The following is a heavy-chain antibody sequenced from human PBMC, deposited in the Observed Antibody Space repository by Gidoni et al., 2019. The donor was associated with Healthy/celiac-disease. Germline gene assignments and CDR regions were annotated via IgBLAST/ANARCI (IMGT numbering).Heavy chain of an antibody. CDR3: ARERGYSYEDWFDP. CDR2: ISYDGSNK. V-gene: IGHV3-30-3*01. CDR1: GFTFSSYA. Sequence: QVQLVESGGGVVQPGRSLRLSCAASGFTFSSYAMHWVRQAPGKGLEWVAVISYDGSNKYYADSVKGRFTISRDNSKNTLYLQMNSLRAEDTAVYYCARERGYSYEDWFDPWGQGTLVTVSS. D-gene: IGHD5-18*01. J-gene: IGHJ5*02.